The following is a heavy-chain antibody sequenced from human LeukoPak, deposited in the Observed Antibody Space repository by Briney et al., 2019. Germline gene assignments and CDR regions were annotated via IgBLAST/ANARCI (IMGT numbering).Heavy chain of an antibody. CDR1: GYSFTSYW. CDR3: ARLRPQDAFDI. V-gene: IGHV5-51*01. Sequence: GESLKISCKGSGYSFTSYWIGWVRQMPGTGLEWLGIIYPGDSDTRYSPSFQSQVTISADKSISTAYLQWSSLKASDTAMYYCARLRPQDAFDIWGQGTMVTVSS. CDR2: IYPGDSDT. J-gene: IGHJ3*02.